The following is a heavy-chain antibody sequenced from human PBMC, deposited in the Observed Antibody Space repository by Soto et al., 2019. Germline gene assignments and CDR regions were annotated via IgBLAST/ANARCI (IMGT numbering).Heavy chain of an antibody. V-gene: IGHV4-59*01. CDR1: GGSISSYS. J-gene: IGHJ4*02. CDR2: IYYSGST. D-gene: IGHD5-18*01. CDR3: ARVQYRYGYYFDY. Sequence: SETLSLTCTVSGGSISSYSWSWIRQPPGKGLEYIGYIYYSGSTIYNPSLKSRVTISVDTSKNQFSLKLSSVTAADTAVYYCARVQYRYGYYFDYWGQGTLVTVSS.